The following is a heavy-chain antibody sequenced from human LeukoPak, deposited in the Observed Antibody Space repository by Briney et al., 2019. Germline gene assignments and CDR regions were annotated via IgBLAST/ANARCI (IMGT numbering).Heavy chain of an antibody. V-gene: IGHV3-30*02. Sequence: PGGSLRLSCAASGFTFSNYAMHWVRQAPGKGLEWVAFIRYDGSNKYYADSVKGRFTISRDNSKNTLYLQMNSLRAEDTAVYYCARGEDDIVVVPAAMFYYYYMDVWGKGTTVTISS. D-gene: IGHD2-2*01. CDR2: IRYDGSNK. CDR1: GFTFSNYA. J-gene: IGHJ6*03. CDR3: ARGEDDIVVVPAAMFYYYYMDV.